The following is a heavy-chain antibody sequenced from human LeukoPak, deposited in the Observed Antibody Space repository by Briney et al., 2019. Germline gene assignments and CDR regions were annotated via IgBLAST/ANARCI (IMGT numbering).Heavy chain of an antibody. Sequence: GGSLRLSYAASGFTFSSYGMHWVRQAPGKGLEWVAFIRYDGSNKYYADSVKGRFTISRDNSKNTLYLQMNSLRAEDTAVYYCAKGITIFGVVDFDYWGQGTLVTVSS. J-gene: IGHJ4*02. V-gene: IGHV3-30*02. CDR2: IRYDGSNK. CDR1: GFTFSSYG. CDR3: AKGITIFGVVDFDY. D-gene: IGHD3-3*01.